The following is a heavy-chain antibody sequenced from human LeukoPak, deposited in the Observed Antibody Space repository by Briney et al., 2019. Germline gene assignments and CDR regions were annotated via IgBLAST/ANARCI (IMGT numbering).Heavy chain of an antibody. V-gene: IGHV4-34*01. CDR1: GGSFSGYY. Sequence: SETLSLTCAVYGGSFSGYYLSRIRQPPGNGQEWIGEINHSGSTNYNPYLKSRLTISVDPSKNQFYLKLSSVTAAGTAVYYCASVSYSPYYWVVWGKGTGVTV. CDR3: ASVSYSPYYWVV. D-gene: IGHD2-8*01. J-gene: IGHJ6*03. CDR2: INHSGST.